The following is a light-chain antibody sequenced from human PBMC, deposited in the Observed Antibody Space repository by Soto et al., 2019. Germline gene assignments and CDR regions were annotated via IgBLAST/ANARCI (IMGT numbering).Light chain of an antibody. CDR1: QSVSGRF. Sequence: EIVLTQSPGTLSLSPGERATLSCRASQSVSGRFLTWYQQKGGQAPRLLIYGASTRATVIPDRFSGSGSGTDYTLTIGRLEPEDCAVYYCQHHDSSPTWTFGQGTKVEIK. CDR3: QHHDSSPTWT. CDR2: GAS. V-gene: IGKV3-20*01. J-gene: IGKJ1*01.